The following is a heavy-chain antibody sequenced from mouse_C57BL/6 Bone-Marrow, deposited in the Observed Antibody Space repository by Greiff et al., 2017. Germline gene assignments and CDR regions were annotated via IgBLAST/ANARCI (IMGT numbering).Heavy chain of an antibody. V-gene: IGHV3-6*01. CDR2: ISYDRSN. D-gene: IGHD2-12*01. CDR1: GYSITSGYY. CDR3: ASYYSDCYYAMDY. J-gene: IGHJ4*01. Sequence: DVQLQESGPGLVKPSQSLSLTCSVTGYSITSGYYWNWIRQFPGNKLEWMGYISYDRSNNYNPSLKNRNSITRDTSTTQFFLKLNSVTTEDTATYYCASYYSDCYYAMDYWGQGTSVTVSS.